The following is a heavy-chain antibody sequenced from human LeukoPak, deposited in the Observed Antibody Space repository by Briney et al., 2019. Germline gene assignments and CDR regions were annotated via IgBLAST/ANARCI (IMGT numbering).Heavy chain of an antibody. CDR1: GYTFTGYY. Sequence: ASVKVSCKASGYTFTGYYMHWVRQAPGQGLEWMGWINPNSGGTNYAQKFQGRVTMTRDASVRTAYMELTSLTSDDTAVYYCAREIDTYSGSYFNYWGQGTLVTVSS. V-gene: IGHV1-2*02. J-gene: IGHJ4*02. CDR3: AREIDTYSGSYFNY. D-gene: IGHD1-26*01. CDR2: INPNSGGT.